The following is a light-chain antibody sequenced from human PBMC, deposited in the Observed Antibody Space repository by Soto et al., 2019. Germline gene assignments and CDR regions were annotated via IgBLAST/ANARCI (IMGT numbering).Light chain of an antibody. CDR1: QSVSIY. Sequence: EIVLTQSPATLSLSPGERATLSCWASQSVSIYLAWYQQKPGQAPRLLIYDTSNRATGIPARFSGGGSGTDFTLTIRSLEPEDFAVYYCQQRRTWPLTLGGGTKVEIK. CDR3: QQRRTWPLT. J-gene: IGKJ4*01. CDR2: DTS. V-gene: IGKV3-11*01.